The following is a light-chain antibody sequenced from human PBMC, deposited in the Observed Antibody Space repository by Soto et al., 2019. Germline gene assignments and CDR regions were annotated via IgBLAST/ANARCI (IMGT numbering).Light chain of an antibody. CDR1: RSDVGAYNY. CDR2: EVS. J-gene: IGLJ3*02. Sequence: QSVRTQPASVSGSPGQSITISCTGTRSDVGAYNYVSWYQQYPGKAPKLIIHEVSNRPSGISNRFSGSKSGNTASLTISGLQAEDEADYYCSSHTNIDTWVFGGGTKLTVL. CDR3: SSHTNIDTWV. V-gene: IGLV2-14*01.